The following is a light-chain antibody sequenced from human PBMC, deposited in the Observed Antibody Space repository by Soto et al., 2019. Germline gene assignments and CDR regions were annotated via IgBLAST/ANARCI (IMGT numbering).Light chain of an antibody. CDR1: QDIITL. V-gene: IGKV1D-12*01. J-gene: IGKJ4*01. Sequence: DIQMTQSPSSVSASIGDTVTITCRASQDIITLLAWYQQKPGKAPKLLIYGASTFESGVPSRFSGRGSGTYFTLTISSLQPEDFATYCCQQDDSFPLTFGGGTTVELK. CDR3: QQDDSFPLT. CDR2: GAS.